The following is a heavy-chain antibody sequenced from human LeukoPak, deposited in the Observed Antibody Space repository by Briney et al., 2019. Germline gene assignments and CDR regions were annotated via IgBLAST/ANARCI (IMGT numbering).Heavy chain of an antibody. Sequence: GGSLRLSCAASGFTFSSYSMNWVRQAPGKGLEWVSYISSSSSTIYYADSVKGRFTIPRDNAKNSLYLQMNSLRAEDTAVYYCARGAVTAIPSYWGQGTLVTVSS. CDR1: GFTFSSYS. J-gene: IGHJ4*02. V-gene: IGHV3-48*04. CDR2: ISSSSSTI. D-gene: IGHD2-21*02. CDR3: ARGAVTAIPSY.